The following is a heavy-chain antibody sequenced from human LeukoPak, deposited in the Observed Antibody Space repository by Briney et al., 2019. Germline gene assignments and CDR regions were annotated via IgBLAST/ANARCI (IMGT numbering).Heavy chain of an antibody. CDR1: GFTFNMYA. Sequence: GGSLRLSCSASGFTFNMYAMHWVRQAPGKGLEYLSGINNNGGTTNYADSVKGRFTISRDNFNNTLYLQMSSLRAEDTAVYYCTREMTGYFDYWGQGILVTVSS. CDR2: INNNGGTT. V-gene: IGHV3-64D*06. D-gene: IGHD5-24*01. J-gene: IGHJ4*02. CDR3: TREMTGYFDY.